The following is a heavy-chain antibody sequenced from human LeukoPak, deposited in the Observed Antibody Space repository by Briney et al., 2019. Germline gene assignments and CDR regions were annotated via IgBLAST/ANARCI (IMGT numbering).Heavy chain of an antibody. CDR1: GISVSSNY. Sequence: GGSLRLSCAASGISVSSNYMSWVRQAPGKGLQWVSVIYVDGSTYYADSVKGRITISRDNSRNTLYLQMNSLKTEDTAVYYCTTVAPYYDFWSGYYDPGAYYMDVWGKGTTVTISS. V-gene: IGHV3-66*01. CDR2: IYVDGST. CDR3: TTVAPYYDFWSGYYDPGAYYMDV. D-gene: IGHD3-3*01. J-gene: IGHJ6*03.